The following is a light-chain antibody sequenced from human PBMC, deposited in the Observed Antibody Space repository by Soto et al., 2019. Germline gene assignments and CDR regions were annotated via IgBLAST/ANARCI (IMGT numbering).Light chain of an antibody. CDR3: QQRSNWWT. V-gene: IGKV3-11*01. Sequence: EIVLTQSPATLSLSPGERATLSCRASQSVSSYLAWYQQKPGQAPRLLIYDASNRATGIPARFSGSGSGTDFPRTISCLEPEDFAVYYCQQRSNWWTFGQGTKVEIK. CDR1: QSVSSY. J-gene: IGKJ1*01. CDR2: DAS.